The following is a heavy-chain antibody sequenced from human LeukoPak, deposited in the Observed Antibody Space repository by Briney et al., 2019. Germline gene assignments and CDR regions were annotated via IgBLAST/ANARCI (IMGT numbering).Heavy chain of an antibody. CDR3: ARGSCSGGSCTWGLFDS. D-gene: IGHD2-15*01. V-gene: IGHV3-23*01. J-gene: IGHJ4*02. CDR1: GFIFSTHA. CDR2: ISDSGGST. Sequence: PGGSLRLSYVASGFIFSTHAMSWVRLAPGRGLEWVSTISDSGGSTYYTESVKGRFTISRDNSMSTLSLQMKSLRVEDTALYYCARGSCSGGSCTWGLFDSWGQGTLVTVSS.